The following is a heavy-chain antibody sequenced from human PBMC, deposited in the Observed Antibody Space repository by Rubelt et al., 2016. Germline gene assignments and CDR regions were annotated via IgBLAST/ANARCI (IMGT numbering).Heavy chain of an antibody. CDR3: ASERRMEGPTSAFDI. CDR1: GGSISGYY. D-gene: IGHD1-26*01. Sequence: QVQLQESGPGLVKPSETLSLICTVSGGSISGYYWSWIRQPPGQGLEWIGYIYYSGSSTYNPSLRSRVTISVDTSKNQFSLKLTSVSAADTAVYYCASERRMEGPTSAFDIWGQGTMVTVSS. V-gene: IGHV4-59*12. J-gene: IGHJ3*02. CDR2: IYYSGSS.